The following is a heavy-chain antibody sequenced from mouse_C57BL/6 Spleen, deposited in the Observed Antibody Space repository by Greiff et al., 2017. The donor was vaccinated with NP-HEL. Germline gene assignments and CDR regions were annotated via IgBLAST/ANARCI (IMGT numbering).Heavy chain of an antibody. CDR1: GYTFTSYW. J-gene: IGHJ2*01. V-gene: IGHV1-64*01. CDR3: ARAGPAQAYFDY. D-gene: IGHD3-2*02. CDR2: IHPNSGST. Sequence: VQLQQPGAELVKPGASVKLSCKASGYTFTSYWMNWVKQRPGQGLEWIGMIHPNSGSTNYNEKFKSKATLTVDKSSSTAYMQLSSLTSEDSAVYFCARAGPAQAYFDYWGQGTTLTVSS.